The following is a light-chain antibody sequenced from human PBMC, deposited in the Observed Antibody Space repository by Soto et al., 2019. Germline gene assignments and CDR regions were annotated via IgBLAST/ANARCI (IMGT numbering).Light chain of an antibody. CDR1: SNDVGRFNY. V-gene: IGLV2-8*01. CDR2: DVT. Sequence: QSLLTQAPSASGSPGQSVTISCAGTSNDVGRFNYVSWYQHHPGKAPKLIIYDVTKRPSGVPDRFSGSKSGNTAYLTVSGLQAEDEADYFCSSFVHGTSYVFGTGTKVPVL. CDR3: SSFVHGTSYV. J-gene: IGLJ1*01.